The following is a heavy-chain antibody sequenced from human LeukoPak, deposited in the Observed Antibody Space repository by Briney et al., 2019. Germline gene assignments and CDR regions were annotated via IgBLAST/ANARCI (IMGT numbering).Heavy chain of an antibody. D-gene: IGHD3-22*01. CDR1: GFTFSSYA. J-gene: IGHJ4*02. CDR3: AKDLENYYDSRAGGYFDY. V-gene: IGHV3-23*01. Sequence: GGSLRLSCAASGFTFSSYAMSWVRQAPGKGLEWVSAISGSGGSTYYADSVKGRFTISRDNSKNTLYLQMNSLRAEDTAVYYCAKDLENYYDSRAGGYFDYWGQGTLVTVSS. CDR2: ISGSGGST.